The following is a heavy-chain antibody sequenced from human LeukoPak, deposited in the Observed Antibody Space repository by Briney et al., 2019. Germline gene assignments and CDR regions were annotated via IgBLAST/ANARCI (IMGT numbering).Heavy chain of an antibody. V-gene: IGHV3-48*03. CDR1: GFTFTSYG. Sequence: GGSLRLSCAASGFTFTSYGMSWVRQAPGKGLEWVSGISSSGSTIYYADSVKGRFTISRDNAKNSLYLQMNSLRAEDTAVYYCAELGITMIGGVWGKGTTVTISS. J-gene: IGHJ6*04. CDR3: AELGITMIGGV. CDR2: ISSSGSTI. D-gene: IGHD3-10*02.